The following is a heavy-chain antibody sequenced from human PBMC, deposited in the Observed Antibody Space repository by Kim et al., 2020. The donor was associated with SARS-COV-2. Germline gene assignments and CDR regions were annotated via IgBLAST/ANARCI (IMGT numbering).Heavy chain of an antibody. CDR2: MYYNGNT. J-gene: IGHJ5*02. D-gene: IGHD2-2*01. Sequence: SETLSLTCAVSGGSISSGDYSWSWVRQPPGKALEWIGHMYYNGNTYYNRSLKSRVTISLDTSKNQFSLKLSSVTAADTAVYYCARSAPVIPADWFDPWGQGTLVPVSS. CDR3: ARSAPVIPADWFDP. V-gene: IGHV4-30-2*01. CDR1: GGSISSGDYS.